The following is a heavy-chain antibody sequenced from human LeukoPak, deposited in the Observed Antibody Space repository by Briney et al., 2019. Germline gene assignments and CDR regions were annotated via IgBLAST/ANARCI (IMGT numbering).Heavy chain of an antibody. CDR3: ARGAQGWLQINWFDP. CDR1: GGSFSGYY. D-gene: IGHD5-24*01. J-gene: IGHJ5*02. Sequence: SETLSLTCAVYGGSFSGYYWSWIRQPPGKGLEWIGEINHSGSTNYNPSLKSRVTISVDTSKNQFSLKLSSVTAADTAVYYCARGAQGWLQINWFDPWGQGTLVTVSS. V-gene: IGHV4-34*01. CDR2: INHSGST.